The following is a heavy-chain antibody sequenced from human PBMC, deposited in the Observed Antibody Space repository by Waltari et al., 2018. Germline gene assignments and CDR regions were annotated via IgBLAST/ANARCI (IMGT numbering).Heavy chain of an antibody. CDR1: GFTFSSYE. J-gene: IGHJ5*02. D-gene: IGHD4-17*01. CDR3: ARDRYYGDYRVWFDP. CDR2: ISSSGSTI. Sequence: EVQLVESGGGLVQPGGSLRLSCAASGFTFSSYEMNWVRQAPGKGLEWVSYISSSGSTIYYADSVKGRFTISRDNAKNSLYLQMNSLRAEDTAVYYCARDRYYGDYRVWFDPWGQGTLVTVSS. V-gene: IGHV3-48*03.